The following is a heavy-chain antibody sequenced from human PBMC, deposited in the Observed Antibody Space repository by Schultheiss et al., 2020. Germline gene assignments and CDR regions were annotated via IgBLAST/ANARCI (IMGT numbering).Heavy chain of an antibody. V-gene: IGHV3-33*01. CDR1: GFTLSNYG. CDR3: ARPEYTSSYYFDY. CDR2: IWYDGSNK. D-gene: IGHD6-6*01. Sequence: GGSMRLSCEASGFTLSNYGMHWVRQAPGKGLEWVAVIWYDGSNKYYADSVKARFTISRDNSKNTLYLQMNSLRADDTAVYYCARPEYTSSYYFDYWGQGTLVTVSS. J-gene: IGHJ4*02.